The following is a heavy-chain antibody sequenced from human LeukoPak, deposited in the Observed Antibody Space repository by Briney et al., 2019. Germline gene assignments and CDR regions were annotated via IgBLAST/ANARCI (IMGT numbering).Heavy chain of an antibody. CDR2: INHSGST. D-gene: IGHD5-18*01. CDR3: ARGEEWIQLWLTSNWFDP. CDR1: GGSFSGYY. V-gene: IGHV4-34*01. Sequence: SETLSLTCAVYGGSFSGYYWSWIRQPPGKGLEWIGEINHSGSTNYNPSLKSRVTISVDTSKNQFSLKLSSVTAADTAVYYCARGEEWIQLWLTSNWFDPWGQGTLVTVSS. J-gene: IGHJ5*02.